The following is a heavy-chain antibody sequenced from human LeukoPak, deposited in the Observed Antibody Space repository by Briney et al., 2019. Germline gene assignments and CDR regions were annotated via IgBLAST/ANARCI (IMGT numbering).Heavy chain of an antibody. D-gene: IGHD3-22*01. CDR3: AAAFNNYYDSSGYLGY. J-gene: IGHJ4*02. CDR2: ISSSSYI. CDR1: GFTFSSYS. V-gene: IGHV3-21*01. Sequence: GGSLRLSCAASGFTFSSYSMNWVRQAPGKGLEWVSSISSSSYIYYADSVKGRFTISRDNAKNSLYLQMNSLRAEDTAVYYCAAAFNNYYDSSGYLGYWGQGTLVTVSS.